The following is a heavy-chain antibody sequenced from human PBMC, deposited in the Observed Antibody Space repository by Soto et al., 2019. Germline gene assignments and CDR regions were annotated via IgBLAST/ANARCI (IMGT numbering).Heavy chain of an antibody. CDR2: IHYDGISN. J-gene: IGHJ4*02. CDR1: GFSFTSFW. D-gene: IGHD2-15*01. CDR3: ARGGPEDGVDASGFDY. Sequence: EVQLVESGGGLVQPGGSLRLSCAASGFSFTSFWMHWVRQVPGKGLVWVARIHYDGISNDYADSVKGRFTISRDNAKNTVYLQMNSLRTEDTAVYYCARGGPEDGVDASGFDYWGQGTPVTVSS. V-gene: IGHV3-74*01.